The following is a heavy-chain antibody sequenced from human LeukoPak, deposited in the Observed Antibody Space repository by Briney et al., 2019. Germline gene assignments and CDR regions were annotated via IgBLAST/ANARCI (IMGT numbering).Heavy chain of an antibody. V-gene: IGHV3-21*01. D-gene: IGHD1-26*01. CDR1: EFTFSSYS. CDR2: ISSSSSYI. J-gene: IGHJ4*02. CDR3: AGGGSYLGYYFDY. Sequence: GGSLRLSCAASEFTFSSYSMNWVRQAPGKGLEWVSSISSSSSYIYYADSVKGRFTISRDNAKNSLYLQMNSLRAEDTAVYYCAGGGSYLGYYFDYWGQGTLVTVSS.